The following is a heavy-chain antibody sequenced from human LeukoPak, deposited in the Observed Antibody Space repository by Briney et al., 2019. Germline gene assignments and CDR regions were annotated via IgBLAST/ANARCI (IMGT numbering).Heavy chain of an antibody. V-gene: IGHV4-30-2*01. Sequence: SETLSLTCAVSGGSISSGGYSWSWTRQPPGKGLEWIGYIYHSGSTYYNPSLKSRVTISVDRSKNQFSLKLSSVTAADTAVYYCARTLAGSSWSYYYYYYGMDVWGQGTTVTVSS. CDR3: ARTLAGSSWSYYYYYYGMDV. CDR2: IYHSGST. CDR1: GGSISSGGYS. J-gene: IGHJ6*02. D-gene: IGHD6-13*01.